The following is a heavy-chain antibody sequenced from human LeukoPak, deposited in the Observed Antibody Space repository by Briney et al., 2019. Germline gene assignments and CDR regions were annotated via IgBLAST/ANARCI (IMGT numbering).Heavy chain of an antibody. J-gene: IGHJ4*02. CDR2: ISGSGGST. V-gene: IGHV3-23*01. CDR3: AAVLTGYYSPLDY. D-gene: IGHD3-9*01. CDR1: GFTFSSYA. Sequence: QPGGSLRLSCAASGFTFSSYAMSWVRQAPGKGLECVSAISGSGGSTYYSGSVKGRFTISRNNSKNTLYLQMNSLRAEDTAVYYCAAVLTGYYSPLDYWGQGTLVTVSS.